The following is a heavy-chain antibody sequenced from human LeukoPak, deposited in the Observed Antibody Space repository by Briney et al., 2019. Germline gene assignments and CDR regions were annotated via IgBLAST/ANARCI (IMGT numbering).Heavy chain of an antibody. CDR2: TYYRSKWHN. V-gene: IGHV6-1*01. J-gene: IGHJ4*02. CDR1: GDSFSSDSAA. Sequence: SQTLSLTCAISGDSFSSDSAAWNWIRQSPSRGLEWLGRTYYRSKWHNDYAVSVKSRVTINPDTSKNQFFLQLNSVTPEDTAVYYCSSGWSGFDYWGQGTLVTVSS. D-gene: IGHD6-19*01. CDR3: SSGWSGFDY.